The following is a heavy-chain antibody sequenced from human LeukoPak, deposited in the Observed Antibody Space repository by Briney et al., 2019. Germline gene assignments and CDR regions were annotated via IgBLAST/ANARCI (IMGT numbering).Heavy chain of an antibody. CDR2: SSGSDAST. CDR3: AKFGGSGWYYPHDLHFDD. Sequence: AGTLSLSCAASGFTFSSYAMSWVRQAQGQGLEWVSASSGSDASTYYADSDKGRFTISRDNSKNTLYLQMNSVRAEDTAVYYCAKFGGSGWYYPHDLHFDDWGQGTLVTVSS. D-gene: IGHD6-19*01. J-gene: IGHJ4*02. CDR1: GFTFSSYA. V-gene: IGHV3-23*01.